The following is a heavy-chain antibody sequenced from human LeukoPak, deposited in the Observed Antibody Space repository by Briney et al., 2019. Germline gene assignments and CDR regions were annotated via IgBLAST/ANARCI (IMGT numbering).Heavy chain of an antibody. J-gene: IGHJ4*02. CDR2: INPNSGGT. CDR3: ARATIFGVVIIPDFDY. Sequence: ASVKVSCKASGGTFSSYAISWVRQAPGQGLEWMGWINPNSGGTNYAQKFQGRVTMTRDTSISTAYMELSRLRSDDTAVYYCARATIFGVVIIPDFDYWGQGTLVTVSS. V-gene: IGHV1-2*02. CDR1: GGTFSSYA. D-gene: IGHD3-3*01.